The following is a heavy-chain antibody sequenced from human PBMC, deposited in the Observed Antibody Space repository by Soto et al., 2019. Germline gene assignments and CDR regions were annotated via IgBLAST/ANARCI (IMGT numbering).Heavy chain of an antibody. Sequence: QVPLVESGGGVVQPGRSLRLSCVASGFTFSDYGMHWVRQAPGKGLEWVAIIWSHGKKQYCADSVKGRFTISRDNSNKILYLQMDDLRAEDTAFYYCARDDNRDDNALDIWGRGTLVTVSS. J-gene: IGHJ3*02. V-gene: IGHV3-33*01. D-gene: IGHD4-17*01. CDR1: GFTFSDYG. CDR2: IWSHGKKQ. CDR3: ARDDNRDDNALDI.